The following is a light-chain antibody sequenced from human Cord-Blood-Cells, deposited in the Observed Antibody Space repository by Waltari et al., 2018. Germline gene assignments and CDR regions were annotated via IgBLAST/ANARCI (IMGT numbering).Light chain of an antibody. V-gene: IGLV2-8*01. Sequence: QSALPQPPSASGSPGQSVPIPCTGPSSDGGGYNYAPWYQQLPGKAPKLMIYEVSKRPSGVPDRFYGSKSGNTASLTVSGLQAEDEAAYYCSSYAGSNTLGVFGGGTKLTVL. J-gene: IGLJ2*01. CDR1: SSDGGGYNY. CDR2: EVS. CDR3: SSYAGSNTLGV.